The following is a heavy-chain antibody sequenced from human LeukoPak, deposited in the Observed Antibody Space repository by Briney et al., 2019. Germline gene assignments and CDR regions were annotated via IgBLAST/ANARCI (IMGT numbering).Heavy chain of an antibody. V-gene: IGHV3-11*01. Sequence: GGSLRLSCAASGFTFSDYYMSWIRQAPGKGLEWVSYISSSGSTIHYADSVKGRFTISRDNAKNSLYLQMNSLRAEDTAVYYCARGRVVPAATTFDYWGQGTLVTVSS. CDR1: GFTFSDYY. CDR3: ARGRVVPAATTFDY. D-gene: IGHD2-2*01. CDR2: ISSSGSTI. J-gene: IGHJ4*02.